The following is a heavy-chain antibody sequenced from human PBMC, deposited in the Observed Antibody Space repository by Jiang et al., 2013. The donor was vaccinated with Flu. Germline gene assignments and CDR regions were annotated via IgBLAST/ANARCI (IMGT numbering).Heavy chain of an antibody. CDR3: ASGGSPVVRGVKLALPFDY. D-gene: IGHD3-10*01. Sequence: GAEVKKPGSSVKVSCKASGGTFSSYAISWVRQAPGQGLEWMGGIIPIFGTANYAQKFQGRVTITADESTSTAYMELSSLRSEDTAVYYCASGGSPVVRGVKLALPFDYWGQGTLVTVSS. CDR1: GGTFSSYA. CDR2: IIPIFGTA. J-gene: IGHJ4*02. V-gene: IGHV1-69*01.